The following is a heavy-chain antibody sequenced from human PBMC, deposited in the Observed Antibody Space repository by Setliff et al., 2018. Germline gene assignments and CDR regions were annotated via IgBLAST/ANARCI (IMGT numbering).Heavy chain of an antibody. Sequence: PGESLKISCAASGFTFSNYAMTWVRQAPGKGLEWVSAITVSGNTHYADSVKGRFTISRDNSKNTLSLQMDNLRAEDTATYYCAKCGRFAPSGWFQYVDSWAQGTLVTSPQ. D-gene: IGHD6-19*01. V-gene: IGHV3-23*01. CDR3: AKCGRFAPSGWFQYVDS. J-gene: IGHJ4*02. CDR1: GFTFSNYA. CDR2: ITVSGNT.